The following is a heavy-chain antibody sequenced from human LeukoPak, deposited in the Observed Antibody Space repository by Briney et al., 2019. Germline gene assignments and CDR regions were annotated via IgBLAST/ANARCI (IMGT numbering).Heavy chain of an antibody. CDR3: ARETYYYDSSGYLFYY. D-gene: IGHD3-22*01. CDR2: IYYSVST. J-gene: IGHJ4*02. Sequence: SKTLSLTCTVSGGSISSYYWSWIRKPPGQGLECIRYIYYSVSTNCNPSLKSRVTISVDTSKNQYSLKLSSVTAADTAVYYCARETYYYDSSGYLFYYWGQGTLVTVSS. CDR1: GGSISSYY. V-gene: IGHV4-59*01.